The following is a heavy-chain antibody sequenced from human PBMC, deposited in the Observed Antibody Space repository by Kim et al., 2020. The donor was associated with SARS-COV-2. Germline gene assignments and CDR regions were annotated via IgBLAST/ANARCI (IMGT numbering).Heavy chain of an antibody. CDR3: ARGADYYDSSGYYYFDY. CDR1: GGTFSSYA. CDR2: IIPIFGTA. V-gene: IGHV1-69*13. D-gene: IGHD3-22*01. Sequence: SVKVSCKASGGTFSSYAISWVRQAPGQGLEWMGGIIPIFGTANYAQKFQGRVTITADESTSTAYMELSSLRSEDTAVYYCARGADYYDSSGYYYFDYWGQGTLVTVSS. J-gene: IGHJ4*02.